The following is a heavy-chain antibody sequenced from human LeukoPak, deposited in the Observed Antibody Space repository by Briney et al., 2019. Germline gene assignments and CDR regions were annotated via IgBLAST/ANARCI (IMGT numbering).Heavy chain of an antibody. CDR2: ISYDGSNK. J-gene: IGHJ4*02. Sequence: GGSLRLSCAASGFTFSSYAMHWVRQAPGKGLEWVAVISYDGSNKYYADSVKGRFTISRDNSKNTLYLQMNSLGAEDTAVYYCARVFRLWYCDILTGYIDYWGQGTLVTVSS. V-gene: IGHV3-30-3*01. D-gene: IGHD3-9*01. CDR3: ARVFRLWYCDILTGYIDY. CDR1: GFTFSSYA.